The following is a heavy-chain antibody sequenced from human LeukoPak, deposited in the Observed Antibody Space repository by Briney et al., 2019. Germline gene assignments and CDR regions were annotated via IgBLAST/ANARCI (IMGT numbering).Heavy chain of an antibody. D-gene: IGHD3-22*01. Sequence: GGSLRLSCTASGFTVRSNYMFWVRQAPGKGQECVSVIYSDGSAYYADSVKGRFTISRDSSMNTLFLQMNSLRAEDTAMYYCAGALYYNYYETRYFAYWGQGTPVTVSS. J-gene: IGHJ4*02. V-gene: IGHV3-53*01. CDR2: IYSDGSA. CDR1: GFTVRSNY. CDR3: AGALYYNYYETRYFAY.